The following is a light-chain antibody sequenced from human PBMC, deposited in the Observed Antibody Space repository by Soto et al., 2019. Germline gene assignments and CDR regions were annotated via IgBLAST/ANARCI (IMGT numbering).Light chain of an antibody. CDR3: SSYAGSRWV. Sequence: QSVLTQPASVSGSPGQSITISCSGTTSDVGIYNLVSWYQQHPGKAPKLVIYEVDKRPSGVSNRFSGSRFGNTASLTISVLQSEDEADYYCSSYAGSRWVFGGGTKLTVL. J-gene: IGLJ3*02. CDR2: EVD. CDR1: TSDVGIYNL. V-gene: IGLV2-23*02.